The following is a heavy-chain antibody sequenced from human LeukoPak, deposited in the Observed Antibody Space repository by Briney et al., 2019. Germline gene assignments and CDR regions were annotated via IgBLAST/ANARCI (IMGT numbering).Heavy chain of an antibody. CDR2: IYHSGST. V-gene: IGHV4-30-2*01. D-gene: IGHD5-12*01. J-gene: IGHJ4*02. CDR3: ARVVGGNQWLVELYFDY. CDR1: GGSISSGGYS. Sequence: EPSETLSLTCAVSGGSISSGGYSWSWIRQPPGKGLEWIGYIYHSGSTNYNPSLKSRVTISVDKSKNQFSLKLSSVTAADTAVYYCARVVGGNQWLVELYFDYWGQGTLVTVSS.